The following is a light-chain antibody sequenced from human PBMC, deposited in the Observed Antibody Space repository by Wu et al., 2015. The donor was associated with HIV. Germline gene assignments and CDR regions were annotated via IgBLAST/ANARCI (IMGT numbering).Light chain of an antibody. V-gene: IGKV1-33*01. CDR2: DAS. CDR3: QQYDNLPYS. Sequence: DIQMTQSPSSLSASVGDRVTITCQASQDISDFLNWFQQKPGKAPKILISDASNLEAGVPSRFSGSGSGTDFTFTISSLQAEDIATYYCQQYDNLPYSFGQGTKLEIE. J-gene: IGKJ2*03. CDR1: QDISDF.